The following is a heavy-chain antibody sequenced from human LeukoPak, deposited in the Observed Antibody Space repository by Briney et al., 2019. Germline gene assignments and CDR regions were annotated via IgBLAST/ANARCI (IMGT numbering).Heavy chain of an antibody. V-gene: IGHV4-34*01. CDR2: TNHSGST. Sequence: SETLSLTCAVYGGSFSGYYWSWIRQPPGKGLEWIGETNHSGSTNYNPSLKSRVTISVDTSKNQFSLKLSSVTAADTAVYYCARAPLKGRYFDWLLITYFDYWGQGTLVTVSS. J-gene: IGHJ4*02. D-gene: IGHD3-9*01. CDR1: GGSFSGYY. CDR3: ARAPLKGRYFDWLLITYFDY.